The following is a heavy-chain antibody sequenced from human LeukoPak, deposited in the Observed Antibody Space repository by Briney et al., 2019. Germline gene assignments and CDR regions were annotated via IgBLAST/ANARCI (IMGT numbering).Heavy chain of an antibody. CDR3: ARSLGVPAANALDY. J-gene: IGHJ4*02. D-gene: IGHD2-2*01. Sequence: SQTLSLTCAISGDSVSSNSAAWNWIRQSPSSGLEWLGRTYYRSKWYNDYAVSVKSRITINPDTSKNQFSLQLNSVTPEDTAVYYCARSLGVPAANALDYWGQGTLVTVSS. V-gene: IGHV6-1*01. CDR2: TYYRSKWYN. CDR1: GDSVSSNSAA.